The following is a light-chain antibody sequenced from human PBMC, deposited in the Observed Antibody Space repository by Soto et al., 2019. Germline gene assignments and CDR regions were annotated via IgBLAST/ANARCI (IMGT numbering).Light chain of an antibody. Sequence: VLTQSPGTLSLSLGERATLSCRASQRVTSSFLAWYQQVPGQPPRLLIYAASTRATGIPLRFTGGGSGTDFSLTIDRLEPEYSAVYFCQQYGSLPVTFGGGTK. CDR2: AAS. CDR1: QRVTSSF. CDR3: QQYGSLPVT. V-gene: IGKV3-20*01. J-gene: IGKJ4*01.